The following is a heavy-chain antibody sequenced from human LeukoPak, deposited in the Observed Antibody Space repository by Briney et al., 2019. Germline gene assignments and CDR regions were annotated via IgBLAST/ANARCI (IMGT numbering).Heavy chain of an antibody. CDR3: ARDRGIASALDV. Sequence: PSETLSLTCTASGGSITSHYWSWIRQPPGKGLEWIGFVYYIGTTRYNPSLKSRVTMSVDTTRNQFSLNLNSVTAADTAVYFCARDRGIASALDVWGKGTTVTVSS. J-gene: IGHJ6*04. CDR1: GGSITSHY. V-gene: IGHV4-59*11. D-gene: IGHD6-13*01. CDR2: VYYIGTT.